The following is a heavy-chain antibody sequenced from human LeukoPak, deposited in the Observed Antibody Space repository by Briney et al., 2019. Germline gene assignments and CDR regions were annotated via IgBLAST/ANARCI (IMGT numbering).Heavy chain of an antibody. CDR3: ARGLYYYDSSGYYGDTFDI. J-gene: IGHJ3*02. D-gene: IGHD3-22*01. V-gene: IGHV3-13*04. CDR1: GFTFGSYD. Sequence: GGSLRLSCAASGFTFGSYDMHWVRQPTGKGLEWVSGIGTTGDTYYPGSVKGRFTISRENAKNALYLQMNSLRAGDTAVYYCARGLYYYDSSGYYGDTFDIWGQGTMVIVSS. CDR2: IGTTGDT.